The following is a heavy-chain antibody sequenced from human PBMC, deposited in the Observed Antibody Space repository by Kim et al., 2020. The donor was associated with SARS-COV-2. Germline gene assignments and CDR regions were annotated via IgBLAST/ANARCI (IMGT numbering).Heavy chain of an antibody. D-gene: IGHD4-17*01. CDR3: AKARTTVTYPFDY. V-gene: IGHV3-23*01. J-gene: IGHJ4*02. Sequence: YADSVKGRFTISRDNSKNTLYLQMNSLRAEDTAVYYCAKARTTVTYPFDYWGQGTLVTVSS.